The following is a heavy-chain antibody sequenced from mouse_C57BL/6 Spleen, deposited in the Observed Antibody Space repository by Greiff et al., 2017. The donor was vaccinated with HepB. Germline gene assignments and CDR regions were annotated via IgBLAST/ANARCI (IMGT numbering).Heavy chain of an antibody. V-gene: IGHV1-19*01. Sequence: VQLKQSGPVLVKPGASVKMSCKASGYTFTDYYMNWVKQSHGKSLEWIGVINPYNGGTSYNQQFKGNATLTVDKSSSTAYMELKSLTSEDSAVYYCARKGGMYDGYFLWGQGTTLTVSS. CDR2: INPYNGGT. CDR3: ARKGGMYDGYFL. D-gene: IGHD2-3*01. CDR1: GYTFTDYY. J-gene: IGHJ2*01.